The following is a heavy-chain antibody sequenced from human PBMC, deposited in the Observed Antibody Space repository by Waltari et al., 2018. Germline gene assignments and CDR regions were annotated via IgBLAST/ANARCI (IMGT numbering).Heavy chain of an antibody. CDR1: DGSISSGGYY. V-gene: IGHV4-31*03. J-gene: IGHJ4*02. D-gene: IGHD3-3*01. CDR2: IYYSGST. CDR3: ARGRPYDFWSGYIDY. Sequence: QVQLQESGPGLVTPSQTLSLTCTVSDGSISSGGYYWIWIRQHPGKGLEWIGYIYYSGSTYYNPSLKSRVTISVDTSKNQFSLKLSSVTAADTAVYYCARGRPYDFWSGYIDYWGQGTLVTVSS.